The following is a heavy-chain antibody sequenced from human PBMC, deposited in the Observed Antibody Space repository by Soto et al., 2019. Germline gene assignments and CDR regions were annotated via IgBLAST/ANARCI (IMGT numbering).Heavy chain of an antibody. CDR2: AHHSGRT. J-gene: IGHJ4*02. Sequence: QVQLQESGPGLVKPSGTLSLTCTVSGGSMSSSNWWNWVRQPPGKGLEWIGEAHHSGRTNYNPSLKSRVTISVDKSKTHFSLKLSSVTAADTAVYSCARSEATVLDYWGQGTLVTVSS. V-gene: IGHV4-4*02. D-gene: IGHD4-17*01. CDR1: GGSMSSSNW. CDR3: ARSEATVLDY.